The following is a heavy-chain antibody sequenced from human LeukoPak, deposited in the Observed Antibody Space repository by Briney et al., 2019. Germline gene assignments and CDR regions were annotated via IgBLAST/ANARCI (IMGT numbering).Heavy chain of an antibody. CDR3: TTAETWGLRDY. CDR2: IKSKTDGGTT. J-gene: IGHJ4*02. Sequence: PGGSLRLSCVASGFSFTSAWMVWVRQAPGKGLEWVGRIKSKTDGGTTDYAAPVKGRFTISRDDSKNTLYLQMNSLKTEDTAVYYCTTAETWGLRDYWGQGTLVTVSS. D-gene: IGHD7-27*01. CDR1: GFSFTSAW. V-gene: IGHV3-15*01.